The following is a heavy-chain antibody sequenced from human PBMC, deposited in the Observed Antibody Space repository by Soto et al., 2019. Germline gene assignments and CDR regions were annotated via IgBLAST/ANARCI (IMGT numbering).Heavy chain of an antibody. CDR3: TTDDFDFWSGYYPNYFDY. J-gene: IGHJ4*02. CDR1: GFTFSNAW. CDR2: IKSKTDGGTT. V-gene: IGHV3-15*01. Sequence: GGSLRLSCAASGFTFSNAWMSWVRQAPGKGLEWVGRIKSKTDGGTTDYAAPVKGRFTISRDDSKNTLYLQMNSLKTEDTAVYYCTTDDFDFWSGYYPNYFDYWGQGTLVTVSS. D-gene: IGHD3-3*01.